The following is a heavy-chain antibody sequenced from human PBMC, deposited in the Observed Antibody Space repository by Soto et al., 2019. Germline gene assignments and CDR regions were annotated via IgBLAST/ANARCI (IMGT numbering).Heavy chain of an antibody. J-gene: IGHJ4*02. D-gene: IGHD5-12*01. Sequence: SVKVSCKASGFTFTSSAVQWVRQARGQRLEWIGWIVVGSGNTNYAQKFQERVTITRDMSTSTAYMELSSLRSEDAAVYYCAQIVDIVATIIYWGQGTLVTVSS. CDR1: GFTFTSSA. CDR2: IVVGSGNT. V-gene: IGHV1-58*01. CDR3: AQIVDIVATIIY.